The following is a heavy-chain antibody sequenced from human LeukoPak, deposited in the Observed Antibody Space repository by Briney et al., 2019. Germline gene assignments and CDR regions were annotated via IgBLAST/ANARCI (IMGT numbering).Heavy chain of an antibody. Sequence: GGSLRLSCAASGFTFSSYSMNWVRQAPGKGLEWVSSISGSSDYIYYAGSMKGRFTISRDNAKNSLYLQMNSLRAEDTAVYYCARGSRSAPQGYWGQGTLVTVSS. D-gene: IGHD6-6*01. CDR3: ARGSRSAPQGY. J-gene: IGHJ4*02. V-gene: IGHV3-21*01. CDR1: GFTFSSYS. CDR2: ISGSSDYI.